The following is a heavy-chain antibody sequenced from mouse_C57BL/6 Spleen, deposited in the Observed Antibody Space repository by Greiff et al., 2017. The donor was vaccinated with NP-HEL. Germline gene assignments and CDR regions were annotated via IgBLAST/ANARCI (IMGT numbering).Heavy chain of an antibody. CDR3: ARRGYDYDDYAMDY. Sequence: VQLQQPGAELVKPGASVKLSCKASGYTFTSYWMHWVKQRPGQGLEWIGMIHPNSGSTNYNEKFKSKATLTVDKSSSTAYMQLSSLTSEDSAVYYCARRGYDYDDYAMDYWGQGTSVTVSS. CDR2: IHPNSGST. V-gene: IGHV1-64*01. CDR1: GYTFTSYW. D-gene: IGHD2-4*01. J-gene: IGHJ4*01.